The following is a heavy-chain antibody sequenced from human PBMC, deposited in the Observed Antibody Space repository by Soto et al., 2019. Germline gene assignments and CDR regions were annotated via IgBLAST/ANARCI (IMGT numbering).Heavy chain of an antibody. V-gene: IGHV5-51*01. CDR1: GYRFTSYW. J-gene: IGHJ6*02. Sequence: PGESLKISCKGSGYRFTSYWIGWVRQMPGKGLEWMGIIYPGDSDTRYSPSFQGQVTISADKSISTAYLQWSSLKASDTAMYYCARNSGSSTYYHYGMDVWGQGNKVTVSS. CDR3: ARNSGSSTYYHYGMDV. D-gene: IGHD1-26*01. CDR2: IYPGDSDT.